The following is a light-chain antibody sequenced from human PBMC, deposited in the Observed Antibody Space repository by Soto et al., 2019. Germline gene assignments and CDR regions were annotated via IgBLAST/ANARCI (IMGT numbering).Light chain of an antibody. V-gene: IGLV1-40*01. CDR2: GNS. Sequence: QSVLTQPPSVSGAPGQRGTISCTGSSSNIGAGYDVHWYQHLPGTAPKLLIYGNSNRPSGVPDRFSGSKSGTSASLAITGLQAEDEADYYCQSYDSSLSGSVFGGGTKVTVL. J-gene: IGLJ2*01. CDR3: QSYDSSLSGSV. CDR1: SSNIGAGYD.